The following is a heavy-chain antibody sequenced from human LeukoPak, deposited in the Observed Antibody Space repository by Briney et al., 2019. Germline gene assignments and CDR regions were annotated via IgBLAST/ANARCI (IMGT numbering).Heavy chain of an antibody. CDR1: GYSISSGHF. CDR2: IFQSGTT. CDR3: ARHVSYNIIGSHCGGFDP. J-gene: IGHJ5*02. D-gene: IGHD3-10*01. Sequence: PSETLSLTCAVSGYSISSGHFWGWIRQPPGKGLEWIGSIFQSGTTYYNPSLKSRVTISVDTSKNHFSLKLSSVTAGDTAVYYCARHVSYNIIGSHCGGFDPWGQGTLVTVSP. V-gene: IGHV4-38-2*01.